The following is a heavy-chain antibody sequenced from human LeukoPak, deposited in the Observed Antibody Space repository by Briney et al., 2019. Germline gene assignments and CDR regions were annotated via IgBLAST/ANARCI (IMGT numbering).Heavy chain of an antibody. V-gene: IGHV3-7*01. D-gene: IGHD3-22*01. J-gene: IGHJ4*02. CDR3: ARDKSVYYDTSGSRFDY. CDR1: QFTFSSYW. Sequence: GGSLRLSCAASQFTFSSYWMSWVRQAPGKGLEWVANINQDGSEKYYVDSVKGRFTISRDSAKNSLYLQMNSLRAEDTAVYYCARDKSVYYDTSGSRFDYWGQGTLVTVSS. CDR2: INQDGSEK.